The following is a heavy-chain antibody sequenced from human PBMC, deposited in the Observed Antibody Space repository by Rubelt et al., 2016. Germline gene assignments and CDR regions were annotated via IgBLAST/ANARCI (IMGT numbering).Heavy chain of an antibody. J-gene: IGHJ4*02. CDR1: GYSISSGYY. Sequence: QVQLQQWGAGLLKPSETLSLTCAVYGYSISSGYYWGWIRQPPGKGLEWIGSIYHSGSTYYNPSLKSRVTISVDTSKNQFSLKLSSVTAADTAVYYCARGPTYYYDSSGEYYFDYWGQGTLVTVSS. CDR2: IYHSGST. V-gene: IGHV4-38-2*01. CDR3: ARGPTYYYDSSGEYYFDY. D-gene: IGHD3-22*01.